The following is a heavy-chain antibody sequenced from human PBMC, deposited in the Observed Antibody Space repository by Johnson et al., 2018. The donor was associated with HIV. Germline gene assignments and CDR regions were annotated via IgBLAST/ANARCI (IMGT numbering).Heavy chain of an antibody. Sequence: QVQLVESGGGVVRPGGSLRLSCAASGFTFDDYAMHWVRQAPGKGLEWVAVISYDGSNKYYADSVKGRFTISRDNSKNTLYLQMNSLRAEDTAVYYCAREMNAGNDAFDIWGQGTMVTVSS. J-gene: IGHJ3*02. CDR3: AREMNAGNDAFDI. V-gene: IGHV3-30*04. CDR1: GFTFDDYA. CDR2: ISYDGSNK.